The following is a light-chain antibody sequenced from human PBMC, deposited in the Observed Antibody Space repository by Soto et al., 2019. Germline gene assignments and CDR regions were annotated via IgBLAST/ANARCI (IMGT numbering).Light chain of an antibody. CDR2: DVI. CDR1: SSDIGGYNY. V-gene: IGLV2-11*01. CDR3: CSYAGSYTHV. Sequence: QSELTQPRSVSGSPGQSVAISCTGTSSDIGGYNYVSWYQQHPGKAPKLMIYDVIKRPSGVPDRFSGSKSGNTASLTIYGLQAEDEADYYCCSYAGSYTHVFGTGTKVTVL. J-gene: IGLJ1*01.